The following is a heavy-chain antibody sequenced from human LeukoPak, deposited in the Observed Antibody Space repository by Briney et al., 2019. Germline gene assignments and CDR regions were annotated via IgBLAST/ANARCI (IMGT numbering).Heavy chain of an antibody. CDR1: GFNFSGYA. D-gene: IGHD4-17*01. Sequence: SGGSLRPSCTASGFNFSGYAMSWVRQAPGKGLEWVSAISGSGGSTYYADSVKGRFTISRDNSKDTLYMQLNSPRAEDTAVYFCAKGQTTVMAFDVWGQGTMVSVSS. J-gene: IGHJ3*01. CDR3: AKGQTTVMAFDV. V-gene: IGHV3-23*01. CDR2: ISGSGGST.